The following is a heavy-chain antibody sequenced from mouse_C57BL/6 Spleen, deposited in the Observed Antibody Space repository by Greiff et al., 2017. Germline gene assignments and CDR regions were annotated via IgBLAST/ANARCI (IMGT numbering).Heavy chain of an antibody. D-gene: IGHD1-1*01. CDR2: IYPGDGDT. V-gene: IGHV1-82*01. J-gene: IGHJ2*01. CDR3: ARDGSSPYYFDY. Sequence: QVQLKESGPELVKPGASVKISCKASGYAFSSSWMNWVKQRPGKGLDWIGRIYPGDGDTNYNGKFKGKATLTADKSSSTAYMQLSSLTSEDSAVYFCARDGSSPYYFDYWGQGTTLTVSS. CDR1: GYAFSSSW.